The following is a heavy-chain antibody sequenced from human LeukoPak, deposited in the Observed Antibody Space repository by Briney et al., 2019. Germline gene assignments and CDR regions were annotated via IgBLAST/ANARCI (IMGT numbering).Heavy chain of an antibody. CDR2: ISGIGGNT. CDR1: GFTSSSDT. Sequence: PGGSLRLSCAASGFTSSSDTMSWVRQAPGKGLEWVSVISGIGGNTYYADSVNGRSTTSRDNSKNTRYLQMNSLGAEDTVVYYCVNYNWHSLYDSWGQGALVTVSS. CDR3: VNYNWHSLYDS. V-gene: IGHV3-23*01. D-gene: IGHD1-7*01. J-gene: IGHJ5*01.